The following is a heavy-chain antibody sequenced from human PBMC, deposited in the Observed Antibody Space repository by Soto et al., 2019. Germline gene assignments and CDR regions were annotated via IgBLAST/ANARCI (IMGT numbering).Heavy chain of an antibody. Sequence: GGSLRLSCAASGFTFSSYAMSWVRQAPGKGLEWVSAISGSGGSTYYADSVKGRFTISRDNSKNTLYLQMNSLRAEDTAVYYCARDQSRGPSFDYWGQGTLVTVSS. CDR1: GFTFSSYA. V-gene: IGHV3-23*01. CDR2: ISGSGGST. CDR3: ARDQSRGPSFDY. J-gene: IGHJ4*02. D-gene: IGHD3-10*01.